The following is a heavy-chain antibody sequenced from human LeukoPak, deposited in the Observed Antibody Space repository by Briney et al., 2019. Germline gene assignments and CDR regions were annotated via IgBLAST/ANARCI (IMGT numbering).Heavy chain of an antibody. V-gene: IGHV1-2*02. CDR1: GYTFTGYY. J-gene: IGHJ6*03. CDR3: ARVLDMTTVTMDV. D-gene: IGHD4-17*01. Sequence: GASVKVSCKASGYTFTGYYMHWVRQAPGQGLEWMGWINPNSGGTNYAQKFQGRVTMTRDTSISTAYMELSRLRSDDTAVHYCARVLDMTTVTMDVWGKGTTVTVSS. CDR2: INPNSGGT.